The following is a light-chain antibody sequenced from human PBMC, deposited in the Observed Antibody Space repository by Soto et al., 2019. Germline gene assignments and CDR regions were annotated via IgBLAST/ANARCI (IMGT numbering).Light chain of an antibody. CDR1: QTISCW. V-gene: IGKV1-5*03. CDR3: QHNNGYSEA. J-gene: IGKJ1*01. CDR2: KAS. Sequence: DIQMIQSPSTLSGSVGDSVSNDWSASQTISCWLAWYPQTPGKAPKLLIYKASTLKSGVPSRFSGSGSGTEFTLTISSLQPDDFATDYCQHNNGYSEAFGQGTKV.